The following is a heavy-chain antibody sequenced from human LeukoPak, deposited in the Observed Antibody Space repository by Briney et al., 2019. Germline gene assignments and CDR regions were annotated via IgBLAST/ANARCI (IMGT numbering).Heavy chain of an antibody. V-gene: IGHV4-30-2*01. CDR2: IYHSGST. CDR3: ARLGQYCSSTSCYTGYYYYYMDV. J-gene: IGHJ6*03. CDR1: GGSISSGGYY. D-gene: IGHD2-2*02. Sequence: SETLSLTCTVSGGSISSGGYYWSWIRQPPGKGLEWIGYIYHSGSTYYNPSLKSRVTISVDRSKNQFSLKLSSVTAADTAVYYCARLGQYCSSTSCYTGYYYYYMDVWGKGTTVTVSS.